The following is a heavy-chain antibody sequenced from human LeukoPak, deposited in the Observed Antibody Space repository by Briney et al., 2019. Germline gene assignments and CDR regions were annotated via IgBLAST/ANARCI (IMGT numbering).Heavy chain of an antibody. Sequence: ASVKVSCKASGGTFSSYAISWVRQAPGQGLEWMGGIIPIFGTANYAQKFQGRVTITADESTSTAYMELSSLRSEDTAVYYCARDWGGATHGNYYYYYGMDVWGQGTAVTVSS. V-gene: IGHV1-69*01. D-gene: IGHD1-26*01. CDR1: GGTFSSYA. CDR3: ARDWGGATHGNYYYYYGMDV. J-gene: IGHJ6*02. CDR2: IIPIFGTA.